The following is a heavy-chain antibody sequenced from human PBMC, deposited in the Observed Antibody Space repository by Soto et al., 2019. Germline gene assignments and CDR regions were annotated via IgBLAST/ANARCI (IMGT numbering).Heavy chain of an antibody. CDR1: GGSIHTGGFY. Sequence: PSETLSLTCTVSGGSIHTGGFYWSWIRQLPGKGLEWLGYIYYTGSTQYTPSLKSRLTISTDTSDNQFSLRLTSVTAADTAVYYYATSLVTSRTRVDYWGQGTLVTAPQ. D-gene: IGHD4-17*01. CDR3: ATSLVTSRTRVDY. V-gene: IGHV4-31*03. CDR2: IYYTGST. J-gene: IGHJ4*02.